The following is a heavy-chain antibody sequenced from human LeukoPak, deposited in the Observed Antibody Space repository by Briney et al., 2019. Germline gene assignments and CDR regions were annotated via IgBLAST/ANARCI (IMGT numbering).Heavy chain of an antibody. CDR1: GNTFTSYD. D-gene: IGHD3-10*01. CDR3: ARQIPGSGQGFDP. Sequence: ASVKVSCKASGNTFTSYDINWVRQATGQGLEWMGWMNPKSGNTHYAHRLHDRITLTRDTSINTAYMELSSLRAEDTAVYYCARQIPGSGQGFDPWGQGTLVAVSS. CDR2: MNPKSGNT. J-gene: IGHJ5*02. V-gene: IGHV1-8*02.